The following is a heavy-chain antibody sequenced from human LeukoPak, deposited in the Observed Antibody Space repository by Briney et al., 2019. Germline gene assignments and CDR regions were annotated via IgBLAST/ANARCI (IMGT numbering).Heavy chain of an antibody. CDR1: GYTFTGYY. CDR3: ARDSSYYGSGIDAFDI. Sequence: ASVKVSCKASGYTFTGYYMHWVRQAPGQGLEWMGWINPNSGGTNYAQKFQGRVTMTRDTSISTAYMELSRLRSDDTAVYYRARDSSYYGSGIDAFDIWGQGTMVTVSS. V-gene: IGHV1-2*02. D-gene: IGHD3-10*01. J-gene: IGHJ3*02. CDR2: INPNSGGT.